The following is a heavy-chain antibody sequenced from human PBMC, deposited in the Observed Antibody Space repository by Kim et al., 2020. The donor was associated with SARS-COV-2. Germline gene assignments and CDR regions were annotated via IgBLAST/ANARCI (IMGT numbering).Heavy chain of an antibody. CDR1: GGSISSSSYY. D-gene: IGHD1-26*01. CDR2: IYYSGST. V-gene: IGHV4-39*01. Sequence: SETLSLTCTVSGGSISSSSYYWGWIRQPPGKGLEWIGTIYYSGSTYYNASLKSRVTISVDTSTNQFSLKLNFVTAADTAVYHCVRHKGELLEAFDIWGQGTMVTVAS. CDR3: VRHKGELLEAFDI. J-gene: IGHJ3*02.